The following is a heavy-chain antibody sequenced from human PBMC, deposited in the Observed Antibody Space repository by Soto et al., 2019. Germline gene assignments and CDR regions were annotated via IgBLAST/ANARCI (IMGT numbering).Heavy chain of an antibody. Sequence: QVQLVESGGGVVRPGRSLRLSCVASGFSLTNFFMHWVRQAPGKGLEWVAVISYDGGKTYYADSVKGRFTISRDNSKNTLSLQMNNLRPEDTAVYYRASPFIPVTPKFPFYYYGMDLWGQGTTVTVSS. CDR3: ASPFIPVTPKFPFYYYGMDL. V-gene: IGHV3-30-3*01. J-gene: IGHJ6*02. CDR2: ISYDGGKT. D-gene: IGHD6-19*01. CDR1: GFSLTNFF.